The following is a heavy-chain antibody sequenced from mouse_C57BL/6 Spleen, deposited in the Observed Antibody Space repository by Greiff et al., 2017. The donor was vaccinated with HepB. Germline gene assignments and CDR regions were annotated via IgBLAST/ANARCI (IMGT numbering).Heavy chain of an antibody. Sequence: EVQLQQSGPELVKPGASVKISCKASGYTSTDYYMNWVKQSHGKSLEWIGDINPNNGGTSYNQKFKGKATLTVDKSSSTAYMELRSLTSEDSAVYYWARRGYGSSSYAMDYWGQGTSVTVAS. V-gene: IGHV1-26*01. CDR3: ARRGYGSSSYAMDY. CDR2: INPNNGGT. J-gene: IGHJ4*01. D-gene: IGHD1-1*01. CDR1: GYTSTDYY.